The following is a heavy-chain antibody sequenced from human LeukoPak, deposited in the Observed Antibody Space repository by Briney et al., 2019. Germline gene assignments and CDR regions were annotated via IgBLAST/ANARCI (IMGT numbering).Heavy chain of an antibody. Sequence: GGSLRLSCAAPGFTFSSYWMHWVRQAPGKGLVWVSGTNSDGSNTAYADSVKGRFTISRDNAKNTLYLQMNSLRAEDTAVYYCATNIVGPTLDYWGQGTLVTVSS. V-gene: IGHV3-74*01. J-gene: IGHJ4*02. CDR1: GFTFSSYW. CDR3: ATNIVGPTLDY. D-gene: IGHD1-26*01. CDR2: TNSDGSNT.